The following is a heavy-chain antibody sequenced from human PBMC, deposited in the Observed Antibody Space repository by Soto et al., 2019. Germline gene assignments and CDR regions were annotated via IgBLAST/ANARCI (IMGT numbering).Heavy chain of an antibody. V-gene: IGHV4-34*01. CDR3: ARVERGPATIVVDAFDF. Sequence: QVQLQQWGAGLLKPSETLSLTCAVYGGFVSSGSYYWSWIRQPPGKGLEWIGEMSHSGGTHFNPSIERLRTISVNTTNIQLTLKMISVAYAVTGIYYFARVERGPATIVVDAFDFWGPGTMVTVSS. J-gene: IGHJ3*01. CDR1: GGFVSSGSYY. CDR2: MSHSGGT. D-gene: IGHD1-1*01.